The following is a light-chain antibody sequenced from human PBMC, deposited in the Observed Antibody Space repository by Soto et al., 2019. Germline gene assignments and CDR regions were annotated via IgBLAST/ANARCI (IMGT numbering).Light chain of an antibody. V-gene: IGKV3-20*01. J-gene: IGKJ1*01. CDR1: QSISSNY. CDR2: GAS. CDR3: QHYGSSPKT. Sequence: EIVLTQSPGTLSLSPGERATLSCRASQSISSNYLAWHQQKPGQAPRLLIYGASSRATGIPDRFSGSGSETDFTLTISRLEPEDFAMYYCQHYGSSPKTFGQGTKVEI.